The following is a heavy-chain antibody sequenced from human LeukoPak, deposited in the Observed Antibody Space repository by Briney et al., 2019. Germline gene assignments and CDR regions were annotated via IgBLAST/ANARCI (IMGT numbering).Heavy chain of an antibody. CDR3: ARDYDSSGYYGPYFDY. D-gene: IGHD3-22*01. V-gene: IGHV3-48*03. J-gene: IGHJ4*02. Sequence: GGSLRLSCAASGFTFSSYEMNWVRQAPGKGLEWVSYISSSGSTIYYADSVKGRFTISRDNAKNSLYLQMNSLRAEDTAVYYCARDYDSSGYYGPYFDYWGQGTPVTVSS. CDR1: GFTFSSYE. CDR2: ISSSGSTI.